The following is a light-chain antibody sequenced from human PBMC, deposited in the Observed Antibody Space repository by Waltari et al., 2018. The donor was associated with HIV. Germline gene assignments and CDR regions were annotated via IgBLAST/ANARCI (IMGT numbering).Light chain of an antibody. Sequence: QSVLTQPPSASGTPGQRVTISCSGSSSNIGSNTVNWYQQLPGTAPQLLIYSNNQLPAGGPDRFSGSKSGTSASLAIIGLQSEDEAEYYWAAWDDSLNGYYVFGTGTKVTVL. CDR3: AAWDDSLNGYYV. J-gene: IGLJ1*01. CDR1: SSNIGSNT. CDR2: SNN. V-gene: IGLV1-44*01.